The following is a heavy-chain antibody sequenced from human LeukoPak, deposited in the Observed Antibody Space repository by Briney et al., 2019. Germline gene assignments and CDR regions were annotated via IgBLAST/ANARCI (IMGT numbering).Heavy chain of an antibody. V-gene: IGHV1-2*04. CDR3: AIGGSSGWYL. J-gene: IGHJ4*02. Sequence: ASVKVSCKASGCTFTSYDINWVRQATGQGLEWMGWMNPNSGGTNYAQKFQGWVTMTRDTSISTAYMELSRLRSDDTAVYYCAIGGSSGWYLWGQGTLVTVSS. D-gene: IGHD6-19*01. CDR2: MNPNSGGT. CDR1: GCTFTSYD.